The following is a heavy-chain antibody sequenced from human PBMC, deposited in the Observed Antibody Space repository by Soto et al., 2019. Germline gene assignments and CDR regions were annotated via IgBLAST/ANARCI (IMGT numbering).Heavy chain of an antibody. V-gene: IGHV3-23*01. CDR2: ISGSGGST. D-gene: IGHD6-6*01. CDR1: GFTFSSYA. Sequence: EVQLLESGGGLVQPGGSLRLSCAASGFTFSSYAMSWVRQAPGKGLEWVSAISGSGGSTYYADSVKGRFTISRDNSKNTLYLQMNSLRAEDTAVYYCAKSMGEYSSSSGDISGWYFDLWGRGTLVTVSS. CDR3: AKSMGEYSSSSGDISGWYFDL. J-gene: IGHJ2*01.